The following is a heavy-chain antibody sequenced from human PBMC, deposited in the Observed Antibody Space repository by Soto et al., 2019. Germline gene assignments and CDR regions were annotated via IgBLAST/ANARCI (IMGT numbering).Heavy chain of an antibody. CDR2: TYYRSRWYN. CDR3: AGTTSHQWYYMDV. CDR1: GDSVSSNSAA. D-gene: IGHD1-7*01. J-gene: IGHJ6*03. V-gene: IGHV6-1*01. Sequence: QVPLQESGPGLVKPSQTLSLTCAISGDSVSSNSAAWNWIRLSPSRGLEWLARTYYRSRWYNDYAVSVRSRITGNPDTAKNQFSLQLTSVTPEDTAVYYCAGTTSHQWYYMDVWGKGTTVTVSS.